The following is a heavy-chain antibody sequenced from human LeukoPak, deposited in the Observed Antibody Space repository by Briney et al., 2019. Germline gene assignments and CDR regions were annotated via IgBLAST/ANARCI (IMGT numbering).Heavy chain of an antibody. J-gene: IGHJ6*02. D-gene: IGHD3-16*02. CDR3: ARAPYRYYGMDV. CDR2: IGTAGDT. CDR1: GFTFGSYD. Sequence: GGSLRLSGAAFGFTFGSYDMHWVPQATGKGLEWVSAIGTAGDTYYPGSVKGRFTISRENAKNSLYLQMNSLRAEDTAVYYCARAPYRYYGMDVWGQGTTVTVSS. V-gene: IGHV3-13*01.